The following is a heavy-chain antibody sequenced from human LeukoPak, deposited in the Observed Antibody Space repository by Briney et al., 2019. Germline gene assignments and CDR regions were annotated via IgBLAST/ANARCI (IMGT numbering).Heavy chain of an antibody. J-gene: IGHJ4*02. CDR2: IYYSGGT. CDR1: GGSISSSSYY. Sequence: KPSETLPLTCTVSGGSISSSSYYWGWIRQPPGKGLEWIGTIYYSGGTYYNPSLDSRVTISVDTSKNQFSLRLSSVTAADTAVHYCARHAYRSGWLYFWGQGTLVTVSS. CDR3: ARHAYRSGWLYF. D-gene: IGHD6-19*01. V-gene: IGHV4-39*01.